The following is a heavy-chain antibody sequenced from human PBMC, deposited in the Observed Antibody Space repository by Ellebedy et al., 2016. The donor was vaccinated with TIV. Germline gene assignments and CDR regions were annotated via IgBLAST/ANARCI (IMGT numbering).Heavy chain of an antibody. J-gene: IGHJ6*02. Sequence: SETLSLTXTVSGGSISSYYWSWIRQPAGKGLEWIGRIYTSGSTNYNPSLKSRVTMSVDTSKNQFSLRLSSLTAADTAVYYCALSGYASADYYGMDVWGQGTTVTVSS. V-gene: IGHV4-4*07. CDR1: GGSISSYY. CDR3: ALSGYASADYYGMDV. D-gene: IGHD5-12*01. CDR2: IYTSGST.